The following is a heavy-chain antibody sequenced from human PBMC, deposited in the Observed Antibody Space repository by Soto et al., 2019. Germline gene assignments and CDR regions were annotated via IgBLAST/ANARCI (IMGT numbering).Heavy chain of an antibody. J-gene: IGHJ6*02. CDR2: IYYSGSS. D-gene: IGHD3-16*01. CDR1: GGSISSRSYS. CDR3: AGDNRLDGIRFGHYYYGMDV. V-gene: IGHV4-39*06. Sequence: SETLSLTCSVSGGSISSRSYSWGWIRQPPGKGLEWIVTIYYSGSSNYDPSLKSRVTISVDTSKNQFPLKLSSVTAADTAVYNCAGDNRLDGIRFGHYYYGMDVWGQGTTVTVSS.